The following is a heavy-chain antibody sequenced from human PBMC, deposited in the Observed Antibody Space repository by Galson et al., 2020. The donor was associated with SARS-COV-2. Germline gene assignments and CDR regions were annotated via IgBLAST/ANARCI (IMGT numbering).Heavy chain of an antibody. D-gene: IGHD6-13*01. J-gene: IGHJ5*02. V-gene: IGHV4-4*02. CDR3: ARDLIAAASYWFDP. Sequence: SETLSLTCAVSGGSISSSNWWSWVRQPPGKGLEWIGEIYHSGSTNYNPSLKSRVTISVDTSKNQFSLKLSSVTAADTAVYYCARDLIAAASYWFDPWGQGTLVTVSS. CDR1: GGSISSSNW. CDR2: IYHSGST.